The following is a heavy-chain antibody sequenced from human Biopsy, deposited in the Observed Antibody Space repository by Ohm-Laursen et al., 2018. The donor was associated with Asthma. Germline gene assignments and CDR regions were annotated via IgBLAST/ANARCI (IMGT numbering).Heavy chain of an antibody. Sequence: TLSLTCSVSGDSIDSGDYSWTWIRQSPGVGLEWIGYIYRNGDTYYNPTLKNRVTISIDRSKNQFSLRLRSVTVADTAVYYCARGWNCGGDCYSLDYWGQGTLVTVSS. D-gene: IGHD2-21*02. V-gene: IGHV4-30-2*06. CDR2: IYRNGDT. J-gene: IGHJ4*02. CDR3: ARGWNCGGDCYSLDY. CDR1: GDSIDSGDYS.